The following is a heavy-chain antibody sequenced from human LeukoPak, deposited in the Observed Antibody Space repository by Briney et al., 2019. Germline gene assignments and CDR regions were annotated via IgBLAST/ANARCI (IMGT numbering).Heavy chain of an antibody. CDR2: IYYSGST. D-gene: IGHD6-13*01. J-gene: IGHJ4*02. CDR3: ARRSSWLGVDY. CDR1: GGSISSGGYY. V-gene: IGHV4-31*03. Sequence: SETLSLTCTVSGGSISSGGYYWSWIRQHPGKGLEWIGYIYYSGSTYYNPSLKSRVTISVDTSKNQFSLKLSSVTAADTAAYYCARRSSWLGVDYWGQGTLVTVSS.